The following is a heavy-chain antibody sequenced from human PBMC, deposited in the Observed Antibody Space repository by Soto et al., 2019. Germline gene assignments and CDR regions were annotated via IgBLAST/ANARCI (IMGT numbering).Heavy chain of an antibody. D-gene: IGHD3-16*01. CDR1: GFTFSNAW. CDR3: TTPLAAPYYYYGMDV. Sequence: PGGSLRLSCAASGFTFSNAWMSWVRQAPGKGLEWVGRIKSKTDGGTTDYAAPVKGRFTISRDDSKNTLYLQMNSPKTEDTAVYYCTTPLAAPYYYYGMDVWGQGTTVTVSS. J-gene: IGHJ6*02. V-gene: IGHV3-15*01. CDR2: IKSKTDGGTT.